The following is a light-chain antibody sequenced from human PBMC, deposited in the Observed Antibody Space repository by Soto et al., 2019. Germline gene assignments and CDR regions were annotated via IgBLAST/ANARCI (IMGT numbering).Light chain of an antibody. CDR2: DAS. CDR1: QSVSSY. Sequence: ILLTQSPYTLSLSPGERATLSCRASQSVSSYLAWYQQKPGQAPRLLIYDASNRATGIPARFSGSGSGTDFTLTISSLEPEDFAVYYCQQRRASITFGQGTRLEIK. V-gene: IGKV3-11*01. CDR3: QQRRASIT. J-gene: IGKJ5*01.